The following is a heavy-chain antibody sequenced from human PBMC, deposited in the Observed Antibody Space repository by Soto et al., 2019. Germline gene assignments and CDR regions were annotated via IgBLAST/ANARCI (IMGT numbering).Heavy chain of an antibody. CDR3: ARRIAAAGTWDDYYYYYGMDV. CDR2: IKQDGSEK. D-gene: IGHD6-13*01. CDR1: VFTFSIYW. Sequence: RGSLLLSCASSVFTFSIYWVSWVRQAPGKGLDSLANIKQDGSEKYYVDSVKGRFTISRDNAKNSLYLQMNSLRAEDTAVYYCARRIAAAGTWDDYYYYYGMDVWGQGTTVTVSS. V-gene: IGHV3-7*03. J-gene: IGHJ6*02.